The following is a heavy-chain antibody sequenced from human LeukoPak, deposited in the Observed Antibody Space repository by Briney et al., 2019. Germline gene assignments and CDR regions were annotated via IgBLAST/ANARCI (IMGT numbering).Heavy chain of an antibody. J-gene: IGHJ4*02. CDR1: GGSISSYY. CDR2: IYYSGST. Sequence: SETLSLTCTVSGGSISSYYWSWIRQPPGKGLEWIGYIYYSGSTNYNPSLKSRVTLSVDTSKNQFSLRLSFVTAADTAVYYCARHERGYYFDYWGQGTLVTVSS. V-gene: IGHV4-59*08. D-gene: IGHD3-16*01. CDR3: ARHERGYYFDY.